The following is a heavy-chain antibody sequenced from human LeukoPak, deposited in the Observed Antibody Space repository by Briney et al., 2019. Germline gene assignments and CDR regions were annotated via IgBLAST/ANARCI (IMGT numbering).Heavy chain of an antibody. CDR3: AKDLGYGDYSVFDY. CDR1: GFTFSTYA. J-gene: IGHJ4*02. V-gene: IGHV3-23*01. Sequence: GGSLRLSCAASGFTFSTYAVNWVRQAPGKGLEWVSAISSSGGTTYYADSVKGRFSISRDNSKNTLYLQMNSLRAEDTAVYYCAKDLGYGDYSVFDYWGQGTLVTVS. CDR2: ISSSGGTT. D-gene: IGHD4-17*01.